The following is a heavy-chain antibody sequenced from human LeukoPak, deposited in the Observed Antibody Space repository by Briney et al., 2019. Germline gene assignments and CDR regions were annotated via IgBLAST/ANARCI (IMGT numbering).Heavy chain of an antibody. J-gene: IGHJ4*02. V-gene: IGHV3-30*18. CDR2: ISYDGSSK. D-gene: IGHD1-26*01. CDR1: GFTFSSYG. CDR3: AKAAAASGSYTIDY. Sequence: GRSLRLSCAASGFTFSSYGMHWVRQAPGKGLEWVAVISYDGSSKYYTDSVKGRFTVSRDNSKNTLYLQMNSLRAEDTAVYYCAKAAAASGSYTIDYWGQGTPVTVSS.